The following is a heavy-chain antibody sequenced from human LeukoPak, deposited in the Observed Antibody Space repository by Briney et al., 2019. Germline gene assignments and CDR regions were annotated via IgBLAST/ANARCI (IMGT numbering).Heavy chain of an antibody. CDR1: GFTFSSYA. D-gene: IGHD3-22*01. CDR2: ISYDGSNK. CDR3: ARDLSGGYNPIMSY. V-gene: IGHV3-30*04. Sequence: GRSLRLSCAASGFTFSSYAMHWVRQAPGKGLEWVAVISYDGSNKYYADSVKGRFTISRDNAKYSLYLQMNSLRAEDTAVYYCARDLSGGYNPIMSYWGQGTLVTVSS. J-gene: IGHJ4*02.